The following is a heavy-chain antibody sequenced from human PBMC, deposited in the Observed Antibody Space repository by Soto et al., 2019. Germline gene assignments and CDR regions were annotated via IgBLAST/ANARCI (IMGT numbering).Heavy chain of an antibody. V-gene: IGHV4-34*01. CDR2: INHSGST. Sequence: QVQLQQWGAGLLKPSETLSLTCGVYGGSFSGYYWSWIRQPPGKGLEWIGEINHSGSTNYNNPSLKSRVTISVDKSKNQFSLKLSSVTAADTAVYYCARQFKGIAMRDYWGQGTLVTVSS. D-gene: IGHD6-13*01. J-gene: IGHJ4*02. CDR1: GGSFSGYY. CDR3: ARQFKGIAMRDY.